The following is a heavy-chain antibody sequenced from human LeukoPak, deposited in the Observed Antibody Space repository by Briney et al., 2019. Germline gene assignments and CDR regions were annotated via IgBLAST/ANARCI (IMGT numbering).Heavy chain of an antibody. D-gene: IGHD6-19*01. CDR3: ARYNSGWSYFDY. Sequence: PSETLSLTCTVSGDSISSYYWSWLRQPPGKGLEWIGHVYYSGRTTYNPSLRSRLTISVDTSTSQLSLKLSSVTAADTAIYYCARYNSGWSYFDYWGQGTLVTVSS. J-gene: IGHJ4*02. V-gene: IGHV4-59*01. CDR1: GDSISSYY. CDR2: VYYSGRT.